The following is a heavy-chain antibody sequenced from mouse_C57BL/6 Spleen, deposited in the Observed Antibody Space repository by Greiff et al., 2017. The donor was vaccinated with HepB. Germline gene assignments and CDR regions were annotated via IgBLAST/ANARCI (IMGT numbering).Heavy chain of an antibody. D-gene: IGHD1-1*01. CDR2: ISDGGSYT. V-gene: IGHV5-4*01. CDR1: GFTFSSYA. CDR3: AREAVYYGSRQFAY. Sequence: EVHLVESGGGLVKPGGSLKLSCAASGFTFSSYAMSWVRQTPEKRLEWVATISDGGSYTYYPDNVKGRFTISRDNAKNNLYLQMSHLKSEDTAMYYCAREAVYYGSRQFAYWGQGTLVTVSA. J-gene: IGHJ3*01.